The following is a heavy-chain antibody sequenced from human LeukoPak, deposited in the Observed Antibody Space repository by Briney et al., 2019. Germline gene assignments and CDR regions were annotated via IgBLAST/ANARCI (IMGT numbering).Heavy chain of an antibody. V-gene: IGHV4-31*03. CDR3: ARDGGATSAFDI. CDR1: GASISSGGYY. Sequence: AHTLSLTCTVSGASISSGGYYWSWIRQHPGKGLEWIAYIYYSGSTYYHPSLKSRVTISVDTSNNQFTQKLSSVTAADTAVYYCARDGGATSAFDIWGQGTMVTVSS. D-gene: IGHD1-26*01. J-gene: IGHJ3*02. CDR2: IYYSGST.